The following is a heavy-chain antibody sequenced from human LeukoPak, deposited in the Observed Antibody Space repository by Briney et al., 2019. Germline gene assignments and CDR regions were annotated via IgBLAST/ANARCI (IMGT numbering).Heavy chain of an antibody. D-gene: IGHD3-22*01. CDR3: ARDLLRGNSVYSY. CDR2: ISGSGGST. CDR1: GFTFSSYA. J-gene: IGHJ4*02. V-gene: IGHV3-23*01. Sequence: GGSLRLSCAASGFTFSSYAMSWVRQAPGKGLEWVSAISGSGGSTYYADSVKGRFTISRDNSKNTLYLQMNSLRAEDTAVYYCARDLLRGNSVYSYWGQGTLVTVSS.